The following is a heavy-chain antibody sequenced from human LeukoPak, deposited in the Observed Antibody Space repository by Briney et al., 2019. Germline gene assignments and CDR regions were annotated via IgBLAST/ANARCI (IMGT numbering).Heavy chain of an antibody. J-gene: IGHJ6*03. CDR2: MNPNSGNT. CDR1: GYTFTSYD. Sequence: ASVKVSCKASGYTFTSYDINWVRQATGQGLEWMGWMNPNSGNTGYAQKFQGRVTMTEDTSTDTAYMELSSLKSEDTAVYYCARGDFSSSWSDYYYYMDVWGKGTTVTVSS. V-gene: IGHV1-8*01. CDR3: ARGDFSSSWSDYYYYMDV. D-gene: IGHD6-6*01.